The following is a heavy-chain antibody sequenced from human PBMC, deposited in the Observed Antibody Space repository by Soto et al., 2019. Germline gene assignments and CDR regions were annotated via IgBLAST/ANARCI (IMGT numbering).Heavy chain of an antibody. J-gene: IGHJ4*02. CDR2: IYWDDDK. CDR1: GFSLTTSGVG. CDR3: AHRILRTVFGLVTTTAIYFDF. Sequence: QITLNESGPTVVKPAETLTLTCTFSGFSLTTSGVGVGWIRQSPGKAPEWLALIYWDDDKRYSASLKSRLTITKDPSKNQVVLTMASVDPADTATYYCAHRILRTVFGLVTTTAIYFDFWGQGTPVVVS. D-gene: IGHD3-3*01. V-gene: IGHV2-5*02.